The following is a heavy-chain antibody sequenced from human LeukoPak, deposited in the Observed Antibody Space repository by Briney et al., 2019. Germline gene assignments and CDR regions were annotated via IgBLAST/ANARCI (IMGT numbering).Heavy chain of an antibody. V-gene: IGHV3-30-3*01. Sequence: PGGSLGLSCAASGFTFSSYAMHWVRQAPGKGLEWVAVISYDGSNKYYADSVKGRFTISRDNSKNTLYLQMNSLRAEDTAVYYCARALVVVPADYYYYGMDVWGQGTTVTVSS. CDR2: ISYDGSNK. CDR3: ARALVVVPADYYYYGMDV. D-gene: IGHD2-2*01. J-gene: IGHJ6*02. CDR1: GFTFSSYA.